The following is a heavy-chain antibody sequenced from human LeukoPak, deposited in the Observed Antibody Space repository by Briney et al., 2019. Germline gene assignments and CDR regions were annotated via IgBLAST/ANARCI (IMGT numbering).Heavy chain of an antibody. Sequence: SVKVSCKASGFTFTSSAMQWVRQARGQRLEWIGWIVVGSGNTNYAQKFQERVTITRDMSTSTAYMELGSLRSEDTAVYYCAAERNWNYGSGFDYWGQGTLVTVSS. D-gene: IGHD1-7*01. J-gene: IGHJ4*02. CDR1: GFTFTSSA. V-gene: IGHV1-58*02. CDR3: AAERNWNYGSGFDY. CDR2: IVVGSGNT.